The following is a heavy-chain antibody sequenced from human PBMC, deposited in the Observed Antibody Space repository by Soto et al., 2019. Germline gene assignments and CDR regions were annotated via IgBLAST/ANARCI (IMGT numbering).Heavy chain of an antibody. V-gene: IGHV4-31*03. CDR3: ARTRKNNWNYLFDY. D-gene: IGHD1-7*01. J-gene: IGHJ4*02. CDR1: GGSISSGGYY. CDR2: IYYSGST. Sequence: SETLSLTCTVSGGSISSGGYYWSWIRQHPGKGLEWIGYIYYSGSTYYNPSLKSRVTISVGTSKNQFSLKLSSVTAADTAVYYCARTRKNNWNYLFDYWGQGTLVTVSS.